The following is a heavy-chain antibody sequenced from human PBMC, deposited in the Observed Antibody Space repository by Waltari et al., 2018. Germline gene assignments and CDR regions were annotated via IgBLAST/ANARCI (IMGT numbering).Heavy chain of an antibody. CDR1: GFTFGDYA. V-gene: IGHV3-49*04. Sequence: EVQLVESGGGLVQPGRSLRLSCTASGFTFGDYAMSWVRKAPGKWLEWVCFSRSKAYGGTTEYAASVKGRFTISRDDSKSIAYLQMNSLKTEDTAVYYCTVDEYWGQGTLVTVSS. J-gene: IGHJ4*02. CDR2: SRSKAYGGTT. CDR3: TVDEY.